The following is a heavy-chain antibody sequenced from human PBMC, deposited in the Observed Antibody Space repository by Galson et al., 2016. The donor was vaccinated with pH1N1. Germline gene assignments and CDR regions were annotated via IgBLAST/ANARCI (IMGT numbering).Heavy chain of an antibody. CDR3: TRENHHKFDY. CDR1: GFTFSGFY. D-gene: IGHD1-14*01. CDR2: ITKRPEGYTT. V-gene: IGHV3-72*01. J-gene: IGHJ4*02. Sequence: SLRLSCAASGFTFSGFYMDWVRQAPGKGLEWVGRITKRPEGYTTQDATSVKGRFIISRDDSKDLLYLQMNSLKTEDTAVYYCTRENHHKFDYWGQGIVVTVSS.